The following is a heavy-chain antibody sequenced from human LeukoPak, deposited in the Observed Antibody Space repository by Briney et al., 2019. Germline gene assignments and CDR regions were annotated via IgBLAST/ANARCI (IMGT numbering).Heavy chain of an antibody. J-gene: IGHJ4*02. CDR3: AKGHKGFYYGSGSSFDY. CDR2: IRYDGSNK. Sequence: GGSLRLSCAASGFTFSSYGMHWVRQAPGKGLEWVAFIRYDGSNKYYADSVKGRFTISRDNSKNTLYLQMNSLRAEDTAVYYCAKGHKGFYYGSGSSFDYWGQGTLDTVSS. V-gene: IGHV3-30*02. D-gene: IGHD3-10*01. CDR1: GFTFSSYG.